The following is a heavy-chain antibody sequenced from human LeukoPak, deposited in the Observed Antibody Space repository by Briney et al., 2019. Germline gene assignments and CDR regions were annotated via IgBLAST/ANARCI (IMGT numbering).Heavy chain of an antibody. D-gene: IGHD3-22*01. J-gene: IGHJ4*02. CDR1: GFTFSSYA. V-gene: IGHV3-23*01. Sequence: GGSLRLSCAASGFTFSSYAMSWVRQVPGKGLEWVSAISGSGGSTYFADSVKGRFTIPRDNSKNTLYLQMNSLRAEDTAVYYCAKDKESYFYDSSGYYAYWGQGTLVTVSS. CDR3: AKDKESYFYDSSGYYAY. CDR2: ISGSGGST.